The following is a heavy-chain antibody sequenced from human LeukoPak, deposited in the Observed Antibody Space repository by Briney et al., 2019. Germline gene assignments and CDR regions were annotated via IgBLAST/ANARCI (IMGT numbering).Heavy chain of an antibody. V-gene: IGHV3-66*01. J-gene: IGHJ4*02. CDR3: TKGLWAGVSAARD. CDR1: GFTVSSNY. CDR2: IYTGGDT. D-gene: IGHD3-10*01. Sequence: GGSLRLSCAASGFTVSSNYMSWVRQAPGKGLEWVSGIYTGGDTYYADSVKDRFTISRDNSKNTLYLQMNSLRAEDTAVYYCTKGLWAGVSAARDWGQGTLVTVSS.